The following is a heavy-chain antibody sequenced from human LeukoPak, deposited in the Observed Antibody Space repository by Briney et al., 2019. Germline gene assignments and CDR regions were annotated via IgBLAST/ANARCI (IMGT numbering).Heavy chain of an antibody. CDR1: GYTFTSYA. CDR3: ARPYYYDSSNYAAGFDY. Sequence: EASVKVSCKASGYTFTSYAMNWVRQAPGQGLEWMGWINTNTGNPTYAQGFTGPFVFSLDTSVSTAYLQISSLKAEDTAVYFCARPYYYDSSNYAAGFDYWGQGTLVTVSS. CDR2: INTNTGNP. V-gene: IGHV7-4-1*02. D-gene: IGHD3-22*01. J-gene: IGHJ4*02.